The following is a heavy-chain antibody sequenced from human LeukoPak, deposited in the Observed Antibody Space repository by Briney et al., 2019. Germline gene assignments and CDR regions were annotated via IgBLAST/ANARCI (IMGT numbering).Heavy chain of an antibody. J-gene: IGHJ6*02. V-gene: IGHV3-30*04. CDR3: ARGVSPAATFSGMDV. D-gene: IGHD2-2*01. CDR1: GFTLSDYA. Sequence: PGRSLRLSCAASGFTLSDYAVHWVRQAPGKRLDWVALITHDGSNQYYADSERGRFTISRDNSKNTLYLQMNSLRVEDTAVYYCARGVSPAATFSGMDVWGQGTTVTVSS. CDR2: ITHDGSNQ.